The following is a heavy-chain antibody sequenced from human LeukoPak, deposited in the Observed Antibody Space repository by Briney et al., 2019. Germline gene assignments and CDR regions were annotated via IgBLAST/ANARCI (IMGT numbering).Heavy chain of an antibody. J-gene: IGHJ4*02. D-gene: IGHD3-3*01. CDR2: IYYSGST. V-gene: IGHV4-59*01. Sequence: SETLSLTCTVSGGSISSYYWSWIRQPPGKGLEWIGYIYYSGSTNYNPSLKSRVTISVDTSKNQFSPKLSSVTAADTAVYYCARGYDFWSGYYPPYFDYWGQGTLVTVSS. CDR3: ARGYDFWSGYYPPYFDY. CDR1: GGSISSYY.